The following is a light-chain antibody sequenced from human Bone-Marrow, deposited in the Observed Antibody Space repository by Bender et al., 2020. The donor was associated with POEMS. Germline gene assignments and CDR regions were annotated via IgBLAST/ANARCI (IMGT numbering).Light chain of an antibody. CDR1: SSDIGSYSL. CDR2: EDR. V-gene: IGLV2-23*01. J-gene: IGLJ2*01. Sequence: QSALTQPASVSGSPGQSITISCTGSSSDIGSYSLVSWYQHHPDKVPKLIIFEDRKRPSGVSNRFSGSKSGDTASLTISGLQGEDEADYYCCSYAGTHSVVFGGGTKLTVL. CDR3: CSYAGTHSVV.